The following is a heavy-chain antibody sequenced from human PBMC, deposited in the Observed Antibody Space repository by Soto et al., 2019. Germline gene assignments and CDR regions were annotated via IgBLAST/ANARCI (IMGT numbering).Heavy chain of an antibody. J-gene: IGHJ4*02. CDR3: SRLGGITGYSSACYKFEH. Sequence: PSETLSLTCAVSGGSVSSSSSYWGWIRQPPGKGLEWIGNIYYSGSTYYNPSLKSRVTISVDTSKNQFSLKLSSVTAADTAVYYCSRLGGITGYSSACYKFEHWGQGTLVTVSS. CDR1: GGSVSSSSSY. D-gene: IGHD6-19*01. V-gene: IGHV4-39*01. CDR2: IYYSGST.